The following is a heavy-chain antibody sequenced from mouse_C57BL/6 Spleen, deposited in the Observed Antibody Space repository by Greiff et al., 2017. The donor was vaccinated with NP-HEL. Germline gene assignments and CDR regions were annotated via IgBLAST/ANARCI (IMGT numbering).Heavy chain of an antibody. Sequence: QVQLQQSGPELVKPGASVKISCKASGYAFSSSWMNWVKQRPGKGLEWIGGIYPGDGDTNYNGKFKGKATLTADKSSSTAYMQLSSLTSEDSAVYFCARDRLLPYYFDYWGQGTTLTVSS. V-gene: IGHV1-82*01. CDR3: ARDRLLPYYFDY. D-gene: IGHD2-10*01. CDR1: GYAFSSSW. J-gene: IGHJ2*01. CDR2: IYPGDGDT.